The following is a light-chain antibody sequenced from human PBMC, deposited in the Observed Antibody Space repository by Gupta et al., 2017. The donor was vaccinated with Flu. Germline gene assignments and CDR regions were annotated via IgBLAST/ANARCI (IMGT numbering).Light chain of an antibody. CDR3: NSYGVSNF. V-gene: IGLV2-11*01. J-gene: IGLJ2*01. Sequence: TGTSSDVGAYDYVSWYQQHPGQAPKLIIYDVNKRPSGVPDRFAGSKSGNTASLTISGLQPEDEADYYCNSYGVSNFFGGGTRLTVL. CDR1: SSDVGAYDY. CDR2: DVN.